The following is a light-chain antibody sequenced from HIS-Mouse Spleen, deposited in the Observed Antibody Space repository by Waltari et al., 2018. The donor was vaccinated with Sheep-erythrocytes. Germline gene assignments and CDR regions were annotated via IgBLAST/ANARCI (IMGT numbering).Light chain of an antibody. CDR2: EDS. V-gene: IGLV3-10*01. CDR1: ALPKQY. Sequence: SYELTQPPSVSVSPGQTARLTCSGDALPKQYAYLYQPKSGQAPVLVIYEDSKRPSGIPERFSGSTSGTMATLTISGAQVEDEADYYCYSTDSSGNHWVFGGGTKLTVL. CDR3: YSTDSSGNHWV. J-gene: IGLJ3*02.